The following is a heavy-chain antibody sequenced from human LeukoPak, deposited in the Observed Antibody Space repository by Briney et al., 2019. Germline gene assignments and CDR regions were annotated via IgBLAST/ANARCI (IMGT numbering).Heavy chain of an antibody. J-gene: IGHJ4*02. V-gene: IGHV3-23*01. Sequence: GGSLRLSCAASGFTFSSYAMSWVRQAPGKGLEWVSTISGSGGNTYYPDSVKGRFTISRDNSKNTLYLQMNSLRAEDTAVYYCAKDRALGEQPFDYWGQGTLVTVSS. CDR1: GFTFSSYA. CDR2: ISGSGGNT. D-gene: IGHD3-16*01. CDR3: AKDRALGEQPFDY.